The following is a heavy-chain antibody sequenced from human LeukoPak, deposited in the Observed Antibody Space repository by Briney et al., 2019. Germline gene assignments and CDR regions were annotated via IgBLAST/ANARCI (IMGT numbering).Heavy chain of an antibody. V-gene: IGHV3-48*01. D-gene: IGHD2-21*02. CDR3: AKGMTAVSGGYDY. Sequence: GGSLRLSCAASEFTFSSYSMNWVRQAPGKGLEWVSYITNSGNSKSYADSVKGRFTISRDNTKNTLYLQMNSLRAEDTAVYYCAKGMTAVSGGYDYWGQGTLVTVSS. CDR2: ITNSGNSK. J-gene: IGHJ4*02. CDR1: EFTFSSYS.